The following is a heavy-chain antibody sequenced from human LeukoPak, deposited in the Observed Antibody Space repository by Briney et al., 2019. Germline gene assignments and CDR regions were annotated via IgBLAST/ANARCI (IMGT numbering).Heavy chain of an antibody. D-gene: IGHD3-3*01. Sequence: GGSLRLSCAASGFTFSSYWMSWVRQAPGKGLEWVANIKQDGSEKYYVDSVKGRFTISRDNAKNSLYLQMNSLRAEDTAVYYCASDSYYDFWSGYSRYFDLWGRGTLVTVSS. CDR1: GFTFSSYW. J-gene: IGHJ2*01. CDR3: ASDSYYDFWSGYSRYFDL. V-gene: IGHV3-7*01. CDR2: IKQDGSEK.